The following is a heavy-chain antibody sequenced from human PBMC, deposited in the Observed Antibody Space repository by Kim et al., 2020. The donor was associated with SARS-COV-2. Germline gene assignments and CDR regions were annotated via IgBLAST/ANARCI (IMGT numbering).Heavy chain of an antibody. V-gene: IGHV1-69*13. J-gene: IGHJ6*02. CDR3: ARILGAARRDYYYYYGMDV. CDR1: GGTFSSYA. Sequence: SVKVSCKASGGTFSSYAISWVRQAPGQGLEWMGGIIPIFGTANYAQKFQGRVTITADESTSTAYMELSSLRSEDTAVYYCARILGAARRDYYYYYGMDVWGQGTTVTVSS. CDR2: IIPIFGTA. D-gene: IGHD6-6*01.